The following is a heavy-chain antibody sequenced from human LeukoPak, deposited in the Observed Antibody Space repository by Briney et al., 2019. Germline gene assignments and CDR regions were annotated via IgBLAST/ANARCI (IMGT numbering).Heavy chain of an antibody. V-gene: IGHV3-21*01. CDR2: ISSSSSYI. CDR3: ARVNWNDGEDYFDY. J-gene: IGHJ4*02. Sequence: GGSLRLSCAASGFTFSSYSMNWVRQAPGKGLEWVSSISSSSSYIYYADSVKGRFTISRDNAKNSLYPQKNSLRAEDTAVYYCARVNWNDGEDYFDYWGQGTLVTVSS. CDR1: GFTFSSYS. D-gene: IGHD1-1*01.